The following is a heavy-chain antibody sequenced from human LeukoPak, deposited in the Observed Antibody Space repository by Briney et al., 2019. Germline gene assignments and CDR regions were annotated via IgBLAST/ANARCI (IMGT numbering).Heavy chain of an antibody. CDR3: ARELITMVRGVI. CDR1: GFTVSSNY. V-gene: IGHV3-7*01. D-gene: IGHD3-10*01. CDR2: IKQDGSEK. J-gene: IGHJ4*02. Sequence: PGGSLRLSCAASGFTVSSNYMSWVRQAPGKGLEWVANIKQDGSEKYYVDSVKGRFTISRDDAKNSLYLQMNSLRAEDTAVYYCARELITMVRGVIWGQGTLVTVSS.